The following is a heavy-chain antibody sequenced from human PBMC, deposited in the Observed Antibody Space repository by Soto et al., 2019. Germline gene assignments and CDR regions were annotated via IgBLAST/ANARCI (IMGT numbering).Heavy chain of an antibody. V-gene: IGHV4-39*01. Sequence: QLQLQESGPGLVKPSETLSLTCNASGGSISSSPYAWGWIRQSPGKGLEWIGTIDYSGTIYYTPSLKSRITIAVDTSKNQISLRLSSVTAADTAVYYCARHVHNQGYEYYFDSWGQGTQVTVSS. CDR2: IDYSGTI. J-gene: IGHJ4*02. D-gene: IGHD3-3*01. CDR1: GGSISSSPYA. CDR3: ARHVHNQGYEYYFDS.